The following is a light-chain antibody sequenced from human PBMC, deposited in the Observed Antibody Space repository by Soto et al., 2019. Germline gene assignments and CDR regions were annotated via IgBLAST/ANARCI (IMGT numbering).Light chain of an antibody. CDR3: SSYTSSITYV. Sequence: QSALTQPASVSGSPGQSITISCTGTSRDVGGYNYVSWYQQHPGKAPKLMIYEVSNRPSGVSNRFSGSKSGNTASLTISGIQAEDEADYYCSSYTSSITYVFGTATKLTVL. CDR2: EVS. V-gene: IGLV2-14*01. CDR1: SRDVGGYNY. J-gene: IGLJ1*01.